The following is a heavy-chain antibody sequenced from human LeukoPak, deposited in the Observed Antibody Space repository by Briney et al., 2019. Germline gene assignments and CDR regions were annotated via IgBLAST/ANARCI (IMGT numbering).Heavy chain of an antibody. D-gene: IGHD3-10*01. V-gene: IGHV1-3*01. Sequence: GASVKVSCKASGYTFTSYAMHWVRQAPGQRLEWMGWINAGNGNTKYSQKFQGRVTITSDTAASTAYMELSMLRSEDTAVYSCARGVYYGSGSPSGYWGQGTLVTVSS. CDR2: INAGNGNT. J-gene: IGHJ4*02. CDR3: ARGVYYGSGSPSGY. CDR1: GYTFTSYA.